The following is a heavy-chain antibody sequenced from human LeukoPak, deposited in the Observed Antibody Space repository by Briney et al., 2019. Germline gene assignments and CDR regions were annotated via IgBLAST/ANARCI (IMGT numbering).Heavy chain of an antibody. J-gene: IGHJ5*02. Sequence: SETLSLTCAVYGGSFSGYYRSWIRQSAGKGLEWIGHISTTGSTTYNPSLKSRVTVSVDTSKNQFSLKLSSVTAADTAVYYCARDPGGDNWFDPWGQGTLVTVSS. CDR2: ISTTGST. CDR3: ARDPGGDNWFDP. D-gene: IGHD1-1*01. CDR1: GGSFSGYY. V-gene: IGHV4-4*07.